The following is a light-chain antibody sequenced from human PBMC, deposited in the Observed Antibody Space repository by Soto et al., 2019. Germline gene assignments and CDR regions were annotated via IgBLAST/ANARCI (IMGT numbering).Light chain of an antibody. J-gene: IGKJ3*01. CDR2: DAS. CDR3: QQYYNLPLFT. CDR1: QDISNY. V-gene: IGKV1-33*01. Sequence: DIQMTQSPSSLSASVEDRFTITCQASQDISNYLNCYQQKPGKAPKLLIYDASNLETGVPSRFIGSVSGTDFTFTISSLQPEDIATYYCQQYYNLPLFTFGPGTKVDIK.